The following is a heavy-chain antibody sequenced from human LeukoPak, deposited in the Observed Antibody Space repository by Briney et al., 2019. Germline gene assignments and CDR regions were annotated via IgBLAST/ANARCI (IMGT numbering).Heavy chain of an antibody. J-gene: IGHJ4*02. D-gene: IGHD3-3*01. CDR1: GFTFSSYA. Sequence: PGGSLRLSCAASGFTFSSYAMHWVRQAPGKGLEWVAVISYDGSNKYYADSVKGRFTISRDNSKNTLYLQMNSLRAEDTAVYYCARDVGVVIGGDFDYWGQGTLVTVSS. CDR3: ARDVGVVIGGDFDY. CDR2: ISYDGSNK. V-gene: IGHV3-30-3*01.